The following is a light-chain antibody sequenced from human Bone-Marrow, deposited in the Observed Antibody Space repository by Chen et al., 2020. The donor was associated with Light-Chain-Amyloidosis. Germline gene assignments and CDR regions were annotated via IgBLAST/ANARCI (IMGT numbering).Light chain of an antibody. CDR3: QSYDSSLSGSV. CDR2: GNS. V-gene: IGLV1-40*01. Sequence: QSVLTQPPSVSGAPGQRVTISCTGSSSNIGAGYDVHWYQQLPGTAPKLLIYGNSNRPSGGPDRFSGSKSGTSASLAITGLQAEEEADYYCQSYDSSLSGSVFGGGTKLTVL. CDR1: SSNIGAGYD. J-gene: IGLJ3*02.